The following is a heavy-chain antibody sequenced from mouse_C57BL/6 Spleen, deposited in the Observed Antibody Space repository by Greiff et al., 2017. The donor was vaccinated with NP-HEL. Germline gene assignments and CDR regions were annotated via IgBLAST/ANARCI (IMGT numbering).Heavy chain of an antibody. D-gene: IGHD2-4*01. CDR2: ISGGGGNT. J-gene: IGHJ2*01. Sequence: EVMLVESGGGLVKPGGSLKLSCAASGFTFSSYTMSWVRQTPEKRLEWVATISGGGGNTYYPDSVKGRFTISRDNAKNTLYLQMSSLRSEDTALYYCARRVIYYDYDGGYFDYWGQGTTLTVSS. CDR3: ARRVIYYDYDGGYFDY. V-gene: IGHV5-9*01. CDR1: GFTFSSYT.